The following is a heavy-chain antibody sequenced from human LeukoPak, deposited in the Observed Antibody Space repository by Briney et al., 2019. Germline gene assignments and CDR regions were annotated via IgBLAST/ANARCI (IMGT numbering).Heavy chain of an antibody. CDR3: ARNGYYYDSSRPNWFDP. V-gene: IGHV4-4*07. D-gene: IGHD3-22*01. CDR2: IYTSGST. J-gene: IGHJ5*02. CDR1: GGSISSYY. Sequence: SETLSLTCTVSGGSISSYYWSWIRQPAGTGLEWIGRIYTSGSTNYNPSLKSRVTMSVDTSKNQFSLKLSSVTAADTAVDYCARNGYYYDSSRPNWFDPWGQGTLVTVSS.